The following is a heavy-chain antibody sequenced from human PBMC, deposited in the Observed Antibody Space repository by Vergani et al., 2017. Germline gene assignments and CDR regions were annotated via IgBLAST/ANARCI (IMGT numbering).Heavy chain of an antibody. J-gene: IGHJ4*02. Sequence: QVQLQESGPGLVKPSETLSLTCTVSGGSISSYYWSWIRQHPGKGLEWIGYIYYSGSTYYNPSLKSRVTISVDTSKNQFSLKLSSVTAADTAVYYCARSLEIPAAIDYWGQGTLVTVSS. V-gene: IGHV4-59*06. D-gene: IGHD2-2*01. CDR3: ARSLEIPAAIDY. CDR1: GGSISSYY. CDR2: IYYSGST.